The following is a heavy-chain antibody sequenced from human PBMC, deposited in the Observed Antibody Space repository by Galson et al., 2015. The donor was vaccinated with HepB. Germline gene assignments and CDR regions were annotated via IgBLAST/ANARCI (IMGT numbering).Heavy chain of an antibody. Sequence: SLRLSCAASGLTKYATTWVRQAPGQGLEWFSYISSGSSTIYYADSVKGRFTISRDNAKNSLYLQMNSLRDEDTAVYYCARGSHRGVIITLDFWGQGSLVTVSS. V-gene: IGHV3-48*02. CDR1: GLTKYA. D-gene: IGHD3-10*01. J-gene: IGHJ4*02. CDR3: ARGSHRGVIITLDF. CDR2: ISSGSSTI.